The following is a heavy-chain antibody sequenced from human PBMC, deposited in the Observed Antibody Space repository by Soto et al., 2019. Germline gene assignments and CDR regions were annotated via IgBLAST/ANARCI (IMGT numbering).Heavy chain of an antibody. CDR3: ARELYYDILTGYYQEGYYGMDV. V-gene: IGHV3-7*01. CDR2: IKQDGSEK. J-gene: IGHJ6*02. CDR1: GFTFSSYW. D-gene: IGHD3-9*01. Sequence: PGGSLRLSCAASGFTFSSYWMSWVRQAPGKGLEWVANIKQDGSEKYYVDSVKGRFTISRDNAKNSLYLQMNSLRAEDTAVYYCARELYYDILTGYYQEGYYGMDVWGQGTTVTVSS.